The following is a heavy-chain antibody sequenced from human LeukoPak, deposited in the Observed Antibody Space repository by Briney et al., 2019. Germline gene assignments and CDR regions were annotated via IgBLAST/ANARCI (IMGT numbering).Heavy chain of an antibody. CDR1: GGSVSSGSYY. Sequence: SETLSLTCTVSGGSVSSGSYYWGWLRQPPGTGWEGIGYIYYTGKTYYHPSLEGRVTISVDTSRNHFSVKLSSVTAADTAVYYCTMSQNYYGSGDYWSQGTLVTVSS. D-gene: IGHD3-10*01. J-gene: IGHJ4*02. CDR3: TMSQNYYGSGDY. CDR2: IYYTGKT. V-gene: IGHV4-61*03.